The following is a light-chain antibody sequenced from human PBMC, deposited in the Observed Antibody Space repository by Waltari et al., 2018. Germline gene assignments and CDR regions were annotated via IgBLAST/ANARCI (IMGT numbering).Light chain of an antibody. Sequence: DIVITQSPASLPVSLGGRATIHCQSSQSVLYSSNNKNYLAWYQQKPGQPPKLLIYWASTRESGVPDRFSGSGSGTDFTLTISSLQAEDVAVYYCQQYYSTPLTFGGGTKVEIK. J-gene: IGKJ4*01. CDR1: QSVLYSSNNKNY. CDR2: WAS. CDR3: QQYYSTPLT. V-gene: IGKV4-1*01.